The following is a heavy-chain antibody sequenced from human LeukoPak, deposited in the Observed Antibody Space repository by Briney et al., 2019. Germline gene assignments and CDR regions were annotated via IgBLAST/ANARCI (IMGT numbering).Heavy chain of an antibody. D-gene: IGHD3-22*01. V-gene: IGHV1-69*13. CDR2: IIPIFGTA. CDR3: ARDYYDSSGYSYGAFDI. Sequence: GASVKVSCKASGGTFSSYAISWVRQAPGQGLEWMGGIIPIFGTANYAQKFQGRVTITADESTSTAYMELSSLRSEDTAVYYCARDYYDSSGYSYGAFDIWGQGTMVTVSS. CDR1: GGTFSSYA. J-gene: IGHJ3*02.